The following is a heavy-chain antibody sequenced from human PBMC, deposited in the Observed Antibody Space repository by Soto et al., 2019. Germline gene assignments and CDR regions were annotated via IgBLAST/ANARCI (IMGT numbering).Heavy chain of an antibody. CDR1: GGSISSHY. J-gene: IGHJ6*02. CDR2: IYYSGST. D-gene: IGHD2-15*01. Sequence: SETLSLTCTVSGGSISSHYWSWIRQPPGKGLEWIGYIYYSGSTNYNPSHKSRVTISVDTSKNQFSLKLSSVTAADTAVYYCARGGWSMDVWGRGTTVTVSS. CDR3: ARGGWSMDV. V-gene: IGHV4-59*11.